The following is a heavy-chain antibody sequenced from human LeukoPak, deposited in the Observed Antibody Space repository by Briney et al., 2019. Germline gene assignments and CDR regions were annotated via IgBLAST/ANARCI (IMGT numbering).Heavy chain of an antibody. Sequence: SHTPPHTHPATDRPISNHYQSWLRQPPAQRLEWIGYFYSSGSTSYNPSLKSRVTISLDTSKNQFSLRLSSVTAADTAVSYCARGPTRYYFDYWGQGTQVTVSS. J-gene: IGHJ4*02. CDR1: DRPISNHY. CDR2: FYSSGST. V-gene: IGHV4-59*07. CDR3: ARGPTRYYFDY.